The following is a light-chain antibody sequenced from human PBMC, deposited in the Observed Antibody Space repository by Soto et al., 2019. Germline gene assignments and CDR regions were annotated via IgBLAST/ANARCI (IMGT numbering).Light chain of an antibody. J-gene: IGLJ3*02. V-gene: IGLV2-8*01. CDR2: EVT. CDR1: SSDVGGYNY. Sequence: QSALTQPPSASGSPGQSVTISCTGTSSDVGGYNYVSWYQQHPGKAPKLMIYEVTKRPSGVPDRFSGSKSGNTASLTVSGLQAEYEADSYCGSYAGSNTDWVFGGGTTLTVL. CDR3: GSYAGSNTDWV.